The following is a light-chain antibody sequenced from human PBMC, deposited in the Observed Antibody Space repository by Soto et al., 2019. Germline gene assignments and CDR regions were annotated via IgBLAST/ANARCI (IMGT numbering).Light chain of an antibody. CDR1: QSVSSSY. CDR3: QQYGSSPGIT. Sequence: EIVSTQSPGTLSLSPGERATLSCRASQSVSSSYLAWYQQKPGQAPRLLIYGASGRATGIPDRFGGSGSGTDFTLTITRLEPEDFAVYYCQQYGSSPGITFGQGTRLEIK. CDR2: GAS. J-gene: IGKJ5*01. V-gene: IGKV3-20*01.